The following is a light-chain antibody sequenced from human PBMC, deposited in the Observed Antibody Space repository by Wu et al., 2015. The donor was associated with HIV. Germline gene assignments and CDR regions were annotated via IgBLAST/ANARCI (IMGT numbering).Light chain of an antibody. CDR3: QQYGSSPYT. J-gene: IGKJ2*01. Sequence: ILMTQSPATLSVSPGERATLSCRASQTVNRNLAWYQQKPGQTPRLLIYGVSSRATGIPDRFSGSGSGTDFTLTISRLEPEDFAVYYCQQYGSSPYTFGQGTKLEIK. CDR1: QTVNRN. CDR2: GVS. V-gene: IGKV3-20*01.